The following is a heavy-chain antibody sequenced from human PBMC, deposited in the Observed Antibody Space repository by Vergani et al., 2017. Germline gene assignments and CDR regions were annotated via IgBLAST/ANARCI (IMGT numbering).Heavy chain of an antibody. CDR1: GFTFSACP. CDR3: ARLGLTASRREAPVFDY. CDR2: INQDGSEK. D-gene: IGHD6-13*01. Sequence: EVQLLQSGGGVIQPGGSVRLSCAASGFTFSACPMTWVRQAPGKGLEWVANINQDGSEKYYVDSVKGRFTISKDSAKNSLYLQMNSLRAEDTAVYLCARLGLTASRREAPVFDYWGQGTLVTVSS. V-gene: IGHV3-7*01. J-gene: IGHJ4*02.